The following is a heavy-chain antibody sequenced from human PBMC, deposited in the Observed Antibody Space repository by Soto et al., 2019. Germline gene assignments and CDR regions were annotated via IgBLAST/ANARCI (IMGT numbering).Heavy chain of an antibody. CDR2: IYYSGIT. Sequence: QVQLQESGPGLVKPSETLSLTCTVSGGSISSYYWSWIRQPPGKGLEWIGYIYYSGITNYNHSLKSRVNISVDTSKNQFALKLSSVTAADTAVYYCARGYSSSWYAVDYFDYWGQGTLVTVSS. CDR1: GGSISSYY. J-gene: IGHJ4*02. V-gene: IGHV4-59*01. D-gene: IGHD6-13*01. CDR3: ARGYSSSWYAVDYFDY.